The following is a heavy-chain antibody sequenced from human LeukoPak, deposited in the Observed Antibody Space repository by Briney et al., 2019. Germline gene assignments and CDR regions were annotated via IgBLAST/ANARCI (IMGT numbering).Heavy chain of an antibody. D-gene: IGHD5-12*01. CDR2: ISSDGNDK. Sequence: GGSLRLSCAASGVTFSSYGMHWVRQAPGKGLEWVALISSDGNDKLYADSVKGRFTISREDSKSTLYLQMNSLRAEDTAVYYCTTKVIRGNSGDDYDDWGQGTLVTVSS. CDR1: GVTFSSYG. V-gene: IGHV3-30*03. J-gene: IGHJ4*02. CDR3: TTKVIRGNSGDDYDD.